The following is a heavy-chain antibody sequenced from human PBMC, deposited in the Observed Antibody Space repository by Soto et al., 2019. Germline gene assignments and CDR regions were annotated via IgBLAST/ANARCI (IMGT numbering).Heavy chain of an antibody. V-gene: IGHV1-18*01. CDR1: GYTFTSYG. D-gene: IGHD3-3*01. CDR3: ARDPTRITIFGVVTSDAYYYGMDV. J-gene: IGHJ6*02. CDR2: ISAYNGNT. Sequence: ASVKVSGKASGYTFTSYGISWVRQAPGQGLEWMGWISAYNGNTNYAQKLQGRVTMTTDTSTSTAYMELRSLRSDDTAVYYCARDPTRITIFGVVTSDAYYYGMDVWGQGTTVTVSS.